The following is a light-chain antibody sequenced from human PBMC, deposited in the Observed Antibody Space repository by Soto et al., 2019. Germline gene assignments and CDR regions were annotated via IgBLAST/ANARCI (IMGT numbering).Light chain of an antibody. V-gene: IGKV4-1*01. CDR2: WAS. CDR3: QQYYSTPWT. Sequence: DIVMTQSPDSLAVSLGERATINCKSSQSVLYSSDNKKYLAWYQQKPGQSPKLLIYWASTRESGVPDRFSGSGSGTDFTLPISSLQAEDVAVYYCQQYYSTPWTFGQGNKVEFK. J-gene: IGKJ1*01. CDR1: QSVLYSSDNKKY.